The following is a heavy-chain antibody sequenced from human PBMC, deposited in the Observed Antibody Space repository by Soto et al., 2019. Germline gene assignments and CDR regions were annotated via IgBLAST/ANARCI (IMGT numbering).Heavy chain of an antibody. V-gene: IGHV4-61*01. CDR2: IYYSGST. D-gene: IGHD3-3*01. Sequence: PSETLSLTCTVSDGSVSSGSYYWSWIRQPPGKGLEWIGYIYYSGSTNYNPSLKSRVTISVDTSRNQFSLKLSSVTAADTAVYYCARSKSGSPRYYYYGMDVWGQGTTVTVSS. CDR3: ARSKSGSPRYYYYGMDV. CDR1: DGSVSSGSYY. J-gene: IGHJ6*02.